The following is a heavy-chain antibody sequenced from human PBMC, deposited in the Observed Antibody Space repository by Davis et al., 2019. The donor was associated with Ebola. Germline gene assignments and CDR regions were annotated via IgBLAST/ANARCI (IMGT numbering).Heavy chain of an antibody. J-gene: IGHJ5*02. V-gene: IGHV4-34*01. D-gene: IGHD3-10*01. CDR3: ARAGLLWFGELLYQPNWFDP. Sequence: SETLSLTCAVYGGSFSGYYWTWIRQPPGKGLEWIGEINYSGSTNYNPSLKSRVTISADTSKRQFSLKVSSVTAADTAVYYCARAGLLWFGELLYQPNWFDPWGQGTLVTVSS. CDR2: INYSGST. CDR1: GGSFSGYY.